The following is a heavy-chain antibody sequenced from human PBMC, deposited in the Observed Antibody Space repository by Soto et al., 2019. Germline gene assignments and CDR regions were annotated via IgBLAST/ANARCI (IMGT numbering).Heavy chain of an antibody. CDR2: IIPIFGTA. D-gene: IGHD3-3*01. CDR3: ARGARFLEWLSFHH. CDR1: GDTFNKYA. Sequence: QVQLEQSGAEVKTLGSSVKVSCKASGDTFNKYAISWVRQAPGQGLEWMGGIIPIFGTANYAPQFQDRVTITADEATSAAYMELTSLKSDDTAVYFCARGARFLEWLSFHHWGQGTLVTVSS. V-gene: IGHV1-69*12. J-gene: IGHJ4*02.